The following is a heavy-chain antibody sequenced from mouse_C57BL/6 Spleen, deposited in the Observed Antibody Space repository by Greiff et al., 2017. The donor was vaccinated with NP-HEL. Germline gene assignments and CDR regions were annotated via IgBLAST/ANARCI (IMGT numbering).Heavy chain of an antibody. D-gene: IGHD2-4*01. CDR1: GYTFTDYE. Sequence: VQLQQSGAELVRPGASVTLSCKASGYTFTDYEMHWVKQTPVHGLEWIGAIDPETGGTAYNQKFKGKAILTADKSSSTAYMELRSLTSEDSAVYYCTREDDYDGWYFDVWGTGTTVTVSS. CDR2: IDPETGGT. V-gene: IGHV1-15*01. CDR3: TREDDYDGWYFDV. J-gene: IGHJ1*03.